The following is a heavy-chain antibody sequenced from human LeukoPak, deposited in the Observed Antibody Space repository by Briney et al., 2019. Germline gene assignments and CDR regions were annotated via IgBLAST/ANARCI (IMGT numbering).Heavy chain of an antibody. CDR2: IWYDGSNK. CDR3: MPGGSDSDY. V-gene: IGHV3-33*01. D-gene: IGHD3-16*01. Sequence: GGSLRPPCAASGFTSSSYGMHWVRQAPGKGLEWVAVIWYDGSNKYYADSVKGRFTISRDNSKNTLYLQMNSLRAEDTALYYCMPGGSDSDYWGQGTLVTVSS. J-gene: IGHJ4*02. CDR1: GFTSSSYG.